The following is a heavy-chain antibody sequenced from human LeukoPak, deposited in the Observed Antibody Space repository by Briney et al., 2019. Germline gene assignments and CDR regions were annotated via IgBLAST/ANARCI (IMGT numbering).Heavy chain of an antibody. D-gene: IGHD1-26*01. CDR3: ARFAGGSLDY. CDR1: GGSISSSSYY. CDR2: IYYSGST. Sequence: SETLSLTCTVSGGSISSSSYYWGWIRQPPGKGLEWIGSIYYSGSTYYNPSLKSRVTISVDTSKNQFSLKLSSVTAADTAVYYCARFAGGSLDYWGQGTLVTVSS. V-gene: IGHV4-39*01. J-gene: IGHJ4*02.